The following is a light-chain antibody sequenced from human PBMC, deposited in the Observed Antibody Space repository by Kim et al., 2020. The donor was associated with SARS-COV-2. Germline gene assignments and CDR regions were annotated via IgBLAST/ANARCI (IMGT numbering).Light chain of an antibody. V-gene: IGLV7-43*01. J-gene: IGLJ2*01. Sequence: QAVVTQEPSLTVSPGGTVTLTCASSTGVVTNNYYVNWFQQKPGQAPRALIYGATNKHSWTPARFSGSLLGGKAALTLSGVQPEDEAEYYCLLHSDDAWIFGGGTKLTVL. CDR1: TGVVTNNYY. CDR3: LLHSDDAWI. CDR2: GAT.